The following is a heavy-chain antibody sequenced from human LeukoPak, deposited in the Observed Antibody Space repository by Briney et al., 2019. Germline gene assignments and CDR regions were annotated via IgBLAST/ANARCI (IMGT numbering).Heavy chain of an antibody. CDR1: GFTFSSYS. D-gene: IGHD4-17*01. V-gene: IGHV3-21*01. CDR2: ISSSSSYI. Sequence: PGGSLRLSCAASGFTFSSYSMNWVRQAPGKGLEWVSSISSSSSYIYYADSVKGRFTISRDNAKNSLYLQMNSLRAEDTAVYYCARDYGDHNGLHYYYYYYMDVWGKGTTVTVSS. CDR3: ARDYGDHNGLHYYYYYYMDV. J-gene: IGHJ6*03.